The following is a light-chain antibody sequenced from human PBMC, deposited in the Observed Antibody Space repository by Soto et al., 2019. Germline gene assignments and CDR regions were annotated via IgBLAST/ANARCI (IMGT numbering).Light chain of an antibody. CDR3: QQYSGSPET. J-gene: IGKJ1*01. CDR1: QTIANIY. Sequence: EIVLTQSPGTLSLSPGERAVLSCRASQTIANIYLAWYQHKPGRPPRLLIYDTSTRATGTPDRFIGSGSGTDFTLTISRLEPEDFAVYSCQQYSGSPETFGPGTKVEIK. CDR2: DTS. V-gene: IGKV3-20*01.